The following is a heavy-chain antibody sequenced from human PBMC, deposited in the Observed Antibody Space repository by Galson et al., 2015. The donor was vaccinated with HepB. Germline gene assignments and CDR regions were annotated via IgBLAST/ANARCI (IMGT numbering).Heavy chain of an antibody. CDR2: IWYDGSNK. Sequence: SLRLSCAASGFTFSSYGMHWVRQAPGKGLEWVAVIWYDGSNKYYADSVKGRFTISRDNSKNTLDLQMNSLRAEDTAVYYCANAPRGGGGNTNSDSYGMDVWGQGTTVTVSS. CDR1: GFTFSSYG. CDR3: ANAPRGGGGNTNSDSYGMDV. J-gene: IGHJ6*02. V-gene: IGHV3-33*06. D-gene: IGHD4-23*01.